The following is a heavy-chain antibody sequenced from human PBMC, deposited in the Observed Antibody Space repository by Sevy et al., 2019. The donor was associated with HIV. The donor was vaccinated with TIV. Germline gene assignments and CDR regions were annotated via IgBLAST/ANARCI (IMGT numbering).Heavy chain of an antibody. CDR2: TWYDGNNK. J-gene: IGHJ6*02. D-gene: IGHD2-2*01. CDR1: GFTFSNYG. Sequence: GSLRLSCAASGFTFSNYGIHWVRQAPGKGLEWVAVTWYDGNNKNYTDSVKGRFTISRDNSKKTLYLQVNSLRAEDTAVYYCARGSLRYCSSTSCYEGDYYYYGMDVWGQGTTVTVSS. V-gene: IGHV3-33*01. CDR3: ARGSLRYCSSTSCYEGDYYYYGMDV.